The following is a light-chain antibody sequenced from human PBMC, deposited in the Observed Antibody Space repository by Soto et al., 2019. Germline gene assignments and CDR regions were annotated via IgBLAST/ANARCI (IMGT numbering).Light chain of an antibody. V-gene: IGLV2-14*03. CDR2: DVS. Sequence: ALTQPASVSGSPGQSVNISCTGTSSDVGGYNYVSWYQHHPCRAPKLIVYDVSNRPSGVSNPFSGSKSGNTASLTISGLQPEDEADYYCRSYTTSNASQIVFGTGTKLTVL. CDR1: SSDVGGYNY. J-gene: IGLJ1*01. CDR3: RSYTTSNASQIV.